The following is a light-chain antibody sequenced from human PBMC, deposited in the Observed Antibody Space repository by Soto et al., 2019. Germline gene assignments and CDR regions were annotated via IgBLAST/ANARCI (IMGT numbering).Light chain of an antibody. CDR2: AAS. V-gene: IGKV1-39*01. J-gene: IGKJ2*01. Sequence: DIQMTQSPSSLSASVGDRVTITCRASQSISSYLNWYQQKPGKAPKLLIYAASSLQSGVPSRFSGSGSGTDFTLTISSLQPEDYATYYCHRSFSTPYTFGQGTKVAIK. CDR3: HRSFSTPYT. CDR1: QSISSY.